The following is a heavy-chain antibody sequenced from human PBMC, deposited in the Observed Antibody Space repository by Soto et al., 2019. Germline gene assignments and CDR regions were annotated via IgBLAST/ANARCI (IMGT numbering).Heavy chain of an antibody. CDR2: IYYSGST. J-gene: IGHJ5*02. V-gene: IGHV4-30-4*01. CDR1: GGSISSGDYY. CDR3: ARSYSGLNWFDP. Sequence: QVQLQESGPGLVKPSQTLSLTCTVSGGSISSGDYYWSWIRQPPGKGLEWIGYIYYSGSTYYNPSLKRRVTIAVDTSKNQFSLKLSSVTAADTAVYYGARSYSGLNWFDPWGQGTLVTVSS. D-gene: IGHD1-26*01.